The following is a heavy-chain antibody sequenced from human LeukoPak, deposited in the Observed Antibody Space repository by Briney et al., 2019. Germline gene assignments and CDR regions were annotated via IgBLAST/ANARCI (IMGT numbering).Heavy chain of an antibody. CDR3: ARVGPAYDAFDF. V-gene: IGHV6-1*01. CDR1: GDSVSSNSAA. Sequence: SQTLSLTCAISGDSVSSNSAAWSWIRQSPSRGLEWLGRTYYRSKWNNDYAVSVKSRITINPDTSKNQFSLQLNSVTPEDTAVYYCARVGPAYDAFDFRGQGTMVTVSS. CDR2: TYYRSKWNN. J-gene: IGHJ3*01. D-gene: IGHD2-21*01.